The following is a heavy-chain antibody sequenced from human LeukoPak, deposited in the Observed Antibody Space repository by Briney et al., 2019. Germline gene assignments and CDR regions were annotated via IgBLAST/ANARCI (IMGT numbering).Heavy chain of an antibody. Sequence: PGGSLRLSCAAAGFTFSSSSMNWVRQTPGKGLEWVSSISGESKYIYYAHSVTGRFTISRDNAKNSLYLQMNSLRAEDTAVYYCARGAVFQGNYDYWGQGTQVTVSS. J-gene: IGHJ4*02. CDR3: ARGAVFQGNYDY. D-gene: IGHD3-10*01. V-gene: IGHV3-21*01. CDR2: ISGESKYI. CDR1: GFTFSSSS.